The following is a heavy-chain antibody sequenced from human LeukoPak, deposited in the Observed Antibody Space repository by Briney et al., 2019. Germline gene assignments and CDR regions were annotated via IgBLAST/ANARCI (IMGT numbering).Heavy chain of an antibody. CDR3: ARTTYYYYYMDV. CDR1: GGSISSSSYY. J-gene: IGHJ6*03. CDR2: IYYSGCT. Sequence: SETLSLTCTVSGGSISSSSYYWGWIRQPPGKGLEWIGSIYYSGCTYYNPSLKSRVTISVDTSKNQFSLKLSSVTAADTAVYYCARTTYYYYYMDVWGKGTTVTVSS. V-gene: IGHV4-39*07. D-gene: IGHD4-11*01.